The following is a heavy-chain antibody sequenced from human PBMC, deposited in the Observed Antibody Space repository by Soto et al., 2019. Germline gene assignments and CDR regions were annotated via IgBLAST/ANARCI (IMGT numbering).Heavy chain of an antibody. Sequence: EVQLVESGGGLVKPGGSLTLSCAASGFTFSHAWMNWVRQAPGKGLEWVGRIKSQIDGGTTDYAAPVKGRFTISRDESKTTMYRLMNSLKTEDTALYYCATGRGYWGQGTLVTVS. CDR3: ATGRGY. V-gene: IGHV3-15*07. D-gene: IGHD3-10*01. CDR1: GFTFSHAW. CDR2: IKSQIDGGTT. J-gene: IGHJ1*01.